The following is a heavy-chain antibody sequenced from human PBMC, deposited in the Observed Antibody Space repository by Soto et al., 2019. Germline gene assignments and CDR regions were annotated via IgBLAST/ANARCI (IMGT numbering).Heavy chain of an antibody. CDR3: AKTYYDFWSGYYTGPSIDY. CDR1: GFTFSSYA. J-gene: IGHJ4*02. CDR2: ISGSGGST. D-gene: IGHD3-3*01. Sequence: GGSLRLSCAASGFTFSSYAMSWVRQAPGKGLEWVSAISGSGGSTYYADSVKGRFTISRDNSKNTLYLQMNSLRAEDTAVYYCAKTYYDFWSGYYTGPSIDYWGQGTLVTVSS. V-gene: IGHV3-23*01.